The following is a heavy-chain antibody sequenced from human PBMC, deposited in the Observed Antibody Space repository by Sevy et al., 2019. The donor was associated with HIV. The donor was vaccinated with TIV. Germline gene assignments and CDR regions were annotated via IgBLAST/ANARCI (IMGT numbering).Heavy chain of an antibody. CDR3: AGEGCTKPHDY. D-gene: IGHD2-8*01. Sequence: GGSLRLSCAASGFTFNIYSMSWVRQTPGKGLEWVATVSFGCGKINHADSVKGRFTMSRDDSKNAVYLQMNNQGVEDTARYYCAGEGCTKPHDYWGQGTLVTVSS. CDR2: VSFGCGKI. J-gene: IGHJ4*02. V-gene: IGHV3-23*01. CDR1: GFTFNIYS.